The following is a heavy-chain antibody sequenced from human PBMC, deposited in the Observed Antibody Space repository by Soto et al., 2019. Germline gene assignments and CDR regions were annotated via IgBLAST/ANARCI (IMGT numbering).Heavy chain of an antibody. CDR3: ARVISSGCLDY. Sequence: SDILSLTCTVSGGSISSYYWSWIRQPPGRGLEWIGYIYYSGSTNYNPSLKSRVTISVDTSKNQFSLKLSSVTAADTAVYYCARVISSGCLDYWGQGTLVTVSS. J-gene: IGHJ4*02. V-gene: IGHV4-59*07. CDR2: IYYSGST. D-gene: IGHD6-19*01. CDR1: GGSISSYY.